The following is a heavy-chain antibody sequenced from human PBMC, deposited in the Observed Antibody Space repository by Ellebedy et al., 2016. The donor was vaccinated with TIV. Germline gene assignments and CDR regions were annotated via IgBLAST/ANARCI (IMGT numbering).Heavy chain of an antibody. CDR3: ARDSCYKGDFDY. J-gene: IGHJ4*02. CDR1: GFTFSSFT. CDR2: ISRDSSYR. V-gene: IGHV3-21*01. D-gene: IGHD2-15*01. Sequence: PGGSLRLSCAASGFTFSSFTLNWVRQAPGKGLEWVSSISRDSSYRYYTDSLNGRFTISRNNAKNSLYLQMNSLRVEDTAVYYCARDSCYKGDFDYWGQGTLVTVSS.